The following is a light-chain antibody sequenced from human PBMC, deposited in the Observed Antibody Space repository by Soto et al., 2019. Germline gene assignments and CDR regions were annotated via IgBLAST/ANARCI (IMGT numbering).Light chain of an antibody. J-gene: IGLJ2*01. V-gene: IGLV2-14*01. CDR2: EVS. CDR3: QSYDSSLSGSI. Sequence: QSVLTQPASVSGSPGQSITISCTGSSSDVGGYNYVSWYQHHPGKAPKLMIYEVSNRPSGVPDRFSGSKSGTSASLAITGLQAEDEADYYCQSYDSSLSGSIFGGGTKLTVL. CDR1: SSDVGGYNY.